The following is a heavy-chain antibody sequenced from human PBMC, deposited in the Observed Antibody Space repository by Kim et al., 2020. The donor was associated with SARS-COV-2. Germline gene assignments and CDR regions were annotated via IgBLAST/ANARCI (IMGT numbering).Heavy chain of an antibody. V-gene: IGHV3-7*01. CDR3: GRGAGYVVDY. Sequence: GGSLRLSCAASGFTFSATWMHWVRQAPGKGLEWVAIVNHDGSEKHYVGPVRGRFTISRDNAKDSLYLQMNSLRGEDTAVYYCGRGAGYVVDYWGQGTLLT. D-gene: IGHD2-21*01. CDR2: VNHDGSEK. J-gene: IGHJ4*02. CDR1: GFTFSATW.